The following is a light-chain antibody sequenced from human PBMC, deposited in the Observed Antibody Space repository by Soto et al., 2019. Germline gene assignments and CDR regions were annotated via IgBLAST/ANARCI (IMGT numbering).Light chain of an antibody. CDR2: GAY. CDR3: KQYNNWPRT. V-gene: IGKV3D-15*01. Sequence: EIVITQSPATLSVSPGESATLSCRASQSVSNTLTWYQQKPGQAHRLLIYGAYSRATGIQDRFSGSGSGTEFTLTIRSLQSEDFAVYYCKQYNNWPRTFGQGTKVDI. J-gene: IGKJ1*01. CDR1: QSVSNT.